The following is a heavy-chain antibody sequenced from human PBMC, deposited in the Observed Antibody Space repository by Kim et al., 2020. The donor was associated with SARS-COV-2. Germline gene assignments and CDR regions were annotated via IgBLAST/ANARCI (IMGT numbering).Heavy chain of an antibody. V-gene: IGHV3-23*01. CDR2: ISGSGIT. CDR3: AKDRVRGGS. D-gene: IGHD3-10*01. Sequence: GGSLRLSCAAAGFTFSSNGMSWVRQAPGKGLEWVSSISGSGITYYADSVKGRFTTSRDNSKNTLCLQMNSLRAEDTAVYYCAKDRVRGGSWGQGILVTVSS. CDR1: GFTFSSNG. J-gene: IGHJ5*02.